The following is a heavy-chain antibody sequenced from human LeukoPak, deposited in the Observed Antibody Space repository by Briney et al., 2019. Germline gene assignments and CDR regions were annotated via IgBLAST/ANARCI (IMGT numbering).Heavy chain of an antibody. J-gene: IGHJ4*02. D-gene: IGHD3-10*01. V-gene: IGHV3-66*01. CDR2: IYSGGST. CDR1: GFTVSSNY. Sequence: GGSLRLSCAASGFTVSSNYMSWVRQAPGKGLEWVSVIYSGGSTYYADSVKGRFTISRDNSKNTLYLQMNSLRAEDTAVYYCARDGSGSYYKWDWGQGTLVTVSS. CDR3: ARDGSGSYYKWD.